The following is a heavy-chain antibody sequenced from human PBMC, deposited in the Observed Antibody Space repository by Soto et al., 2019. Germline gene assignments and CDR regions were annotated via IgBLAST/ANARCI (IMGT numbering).Heavy chain of an antibody. CDR3: ARFIGSGSYRSDY. CDR1: GFTFSYYS. V-gene: IGHV3-21*01. D-gene: IGHD3-10*01. J-gene: IGHJ4*02. CDR2: ITSTSSYK. Sequence: GGSLRLSCAASGFTFSYYSMNWVRQAPGKGLGWVSSITSTSSYKHYADSVRGRFTISRDNAKNSLYLQMNSLIAEDTAVYYCARFIGSGSYRSDYRGQGTLVTVSS.